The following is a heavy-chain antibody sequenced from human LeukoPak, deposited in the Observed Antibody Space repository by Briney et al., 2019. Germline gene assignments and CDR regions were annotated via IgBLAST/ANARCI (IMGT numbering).Heavy chain of an antibody. Sequence: SETLSLTCTVSGGSVSSGSYYWSWIRQHPGKGLEWIGYIYYSGSTYYNPSLKSRVTISVDTSKNQFSLKLTSVTAADTAVYYCARDRYDKGYYSYGMDVWGQGTTVTVSS. CDR2: IYYSGST. V-gene: IGHV4-31*03. D-gene: IGHD3-22*01. J-gene: IGHJ6*02. CDR1: GGSVSSGSYY. CDR3: ARDRYDKGYYSYGMDV.